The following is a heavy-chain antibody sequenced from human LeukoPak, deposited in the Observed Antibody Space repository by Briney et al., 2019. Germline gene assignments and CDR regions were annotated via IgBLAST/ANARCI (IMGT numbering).Heavy chain of an antibody. Sequence: PGGSLRLSCAASGFTFSTYAMTWVRQAPGKGLEWVSVISGSGGSTYYADSVKGRFTISRDSSKNTLYLQMNSLRAEDTAVYYCAKDASHSRNGWYVSEYWGRGTLVTVSS. V-gene: IGHV3-23*01. CDR3: AKDASHSRNGWYVSEY. D-gene: IGHD6-19*01. J-gene: IGHJ4*02. CDR1: GFTFSTYA. CDR2: ISGSGGST.